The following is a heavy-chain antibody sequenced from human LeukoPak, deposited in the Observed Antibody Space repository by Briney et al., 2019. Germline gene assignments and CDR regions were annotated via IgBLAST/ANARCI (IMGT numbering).Heavy chain of an antibody. V-gene: IGHV3-74*01. D-gene: IGHD6-13*01. CDR3: AKDSTRSSWYGGVFDY. CDR1: GFTFSSYW. J-gene: IGHJ4*02. CDR2: ISSDGNTI. Sequence: GGSLRLSCAASGFTFSSYWMHWVRQAPGKGLAWVSRISSDGNTIDYAYSMKGRFTISRDNSKTPLYLQMNSLRAEDTAVYYCAKDSTRSSWYGGVFDYWGQGTLVTVSS.